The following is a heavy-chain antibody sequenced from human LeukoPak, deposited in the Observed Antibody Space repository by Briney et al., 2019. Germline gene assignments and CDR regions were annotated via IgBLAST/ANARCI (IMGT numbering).Heavy chain of an antibody. CDR1: GFTFSSYA. Sequence: TGGSLRLSCAASGFTFSSYAMSWVRQAPGKGLEWVSAISGSGGSTYYVDSVKGRFTISRDNSKNTLYLQMNSLRAEDTAVYYCAKFVLRFLASFDYWGQGTLVTVSS. J-gene: IGHJ4*02. CDR2: ISGSGGST. D-gene: IGHD3-3*01. V-gene: IGHV3-23*01. CDR3: AKFVLRFLASFDY.